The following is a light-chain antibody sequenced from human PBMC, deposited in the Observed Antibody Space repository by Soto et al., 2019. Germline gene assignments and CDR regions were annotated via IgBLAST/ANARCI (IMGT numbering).Light chain of an antibody. J-gene: IGKJ1*01. V-gene: IGKV3-15*01. Sequence: VMTQSPDTLSVSPGERVTLSCRASQSVGSDLAWYRQKPGQAPRLLIYGASTRATGIPARFSGSGSGTDFTLTISSLQAEDSAVYYCQQHDAWPATFGQGTRWIS. CDR2: GAS. CDR3: QQHDAWPAT. CDR1: QSVGSD.